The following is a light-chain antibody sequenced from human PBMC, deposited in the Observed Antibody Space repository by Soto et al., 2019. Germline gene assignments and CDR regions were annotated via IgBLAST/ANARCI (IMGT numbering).Light chain of an antibody. V-gene: IGKV1-39*01. CDR1: QAINTY. Sequence: DIQMTQSPSFLSASVGDRVTISCRASQAINTYLNWYQQKPGKAPKLLTYGTSDLQNGVPSRFSGGGSGTDFTLTISSLQPEDFATYYCQQSYSTLLITFGQGTRLEV. CDR3: QQSYSTLLIT. CDR2: GTS. J-gene: IGKJ5*01.